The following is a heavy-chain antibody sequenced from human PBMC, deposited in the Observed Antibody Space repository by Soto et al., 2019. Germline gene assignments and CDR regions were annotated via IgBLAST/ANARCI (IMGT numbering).Heavy chain of an antibody. D-gene: IGHD2-21*02. J-gene: IGHJ4*02. Sequence: GSLRLSCAASGFTFSSYAMSWVRQAPGEGLEWVAAISGSGGSTYYADSVKGRFTISRDNSKNTLYLQMNKLRADDTAVYYCAVPTGIEVTGPDYWGQGTLVTVSS. CDR2: ISGSGGST. CDR1: GFTFSSYA. CDR3: AVPTGIEVTGPDY. V-gene: IGHV3-23*01.